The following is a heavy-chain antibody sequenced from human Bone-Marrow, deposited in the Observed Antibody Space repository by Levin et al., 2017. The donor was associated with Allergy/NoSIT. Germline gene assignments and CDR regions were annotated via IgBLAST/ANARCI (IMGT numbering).Heavy chain of an antibody. CDR2: IIPLVGLT. Sequence: ASVKVSCKASGGTFTTYTFSWVRQAPGQGLEWMGRIIPLVGLTDYAQKFQARLTITADKSTDTAYLELSSLKSEDTAVYFCAREAHGAAFEYWGQGTLVTVSS. J-gene: IGHJ4*02. V-gene: IGHV1-69*04. D-gene: IGHD4-17*01. CDR1: GGTFTTYT. CDR3: AREAHGAAFEY.